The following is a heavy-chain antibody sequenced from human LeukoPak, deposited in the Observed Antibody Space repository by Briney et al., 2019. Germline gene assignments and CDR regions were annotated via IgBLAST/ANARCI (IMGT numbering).Heavy chain of an antibody. CDR3: ASGYAYYFDY. CDR1: GGSISSSSDY. J-gene: IGHJ4*02. Sequence: SETLSLTCTVSGGSISSSSDYWGWIRQPPGKGLEWIGSIYYSGSTYYNPSLKSRVTISVDTSKNQFSLKLSSVTAADTAVYSCASGYAYYFDYWGQGTLVTVSS. V-gene: IGHV4-39*01. D-gene: IGHD5-12*01. CDR2: IYYSGST.